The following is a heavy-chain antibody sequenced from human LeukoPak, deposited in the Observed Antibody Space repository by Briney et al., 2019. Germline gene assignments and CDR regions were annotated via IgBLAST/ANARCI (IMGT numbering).Heavy chain of an antibody. V-gene: IGHV3-7*01. CDR1: GFTFSSYW. J-gene: IGHJ4*02. Sequence: GGSLRLSCAASGFTFSSYWMSWVRQAPGKGLEWVANIKQDGSEKYYVDSVKGRFTISRDNAKNSLYLQMNSLRAEDTAVYYCARDAPENYDSSGYCHFDYWGQGTLVTVSS. CDR2: IKQDGSEK. CDR3: ARDAPENYDSSGYCHFDY. D-gene: IGHD3-22*01.